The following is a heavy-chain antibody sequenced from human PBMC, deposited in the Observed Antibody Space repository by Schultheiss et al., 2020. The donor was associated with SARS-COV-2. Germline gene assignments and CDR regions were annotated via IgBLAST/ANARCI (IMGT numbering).Heavy chain of an antibody. V-gene: IGHV4-61*05. CDR2: IYYSGST. CDR1: GGSISSSSYY. Sequence: SETLSLTCTVSGGSISSSSYYWSWIRQHPGKGLEWIGYIYYSGSTYYNPSLKSRVTISVDTSKNQFSLKLSSVTAADTAVYYCARGSTILKYWGQGTLVTVSS. J-gene: IGHJ4*02. D-gene: IGHD6-13*01. CDR3: ARGSTILKY.